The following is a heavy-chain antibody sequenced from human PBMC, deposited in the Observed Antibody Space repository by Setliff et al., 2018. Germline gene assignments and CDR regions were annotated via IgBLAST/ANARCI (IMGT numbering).Heavy chain of an antibody. Sequence: PGGSLRLSCEVSGFTFSDYEMNWVRQAPGKGLEWVSYISTSGSTIYYAVSVKGRFTISRDNAENSLYLQMNSLRAEDTAIYYCAKDSGGWPHSLISYFQHWGQGTLVTVSS. CDR3: AKDSGGWPHSLISYFQH. V-gene: IGHV3-48*03. CDR1: GFTFSDYE. J-gene: IGHJ1*01. D-gene: IGHD6-19*01. CDR2: ISTSGSTI.